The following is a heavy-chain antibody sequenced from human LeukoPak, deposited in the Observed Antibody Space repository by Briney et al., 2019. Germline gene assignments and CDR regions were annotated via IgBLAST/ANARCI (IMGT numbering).Heavy chain of an antibody. D-gene: IGHD6-19*01. V-gene: IGHV4-34*01. CDR1: GGSFSGYY. CDR2: INHSGST. CDR3: AYSSGAFDY. J-gene: IGHJ4*02. Sequence: SETLSLTCAVYGGSFSGYYWSWIRQPPGKGPEWIGEINHSGSTNYNPSLKSRVTISVDTSKNQFSLKLSSVTAADTAVYYCAYSSGAFDYWGQGTLVTVSS.